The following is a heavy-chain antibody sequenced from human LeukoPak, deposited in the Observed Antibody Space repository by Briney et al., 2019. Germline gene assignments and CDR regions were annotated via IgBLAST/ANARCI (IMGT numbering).Heavy chain of an antibody. CDR1: GYSFDYYR. V-gene: IGHV5-51*01. J-gene: IGHJ4*02. Sequence: GESLKISCKASGYSFDYYRIAWVRQIPGKGLELMGIIYPDDSDSTYSPSFQGQVTISVDKSINTAYMQWSSLKASDTAIYYCARVGSVTNFGVVSYYFDYWGQGTLVTVSS. D-gene: IGHD3-3*01. CDR2: IYPDDSDS. CDR3: ARVGSVTNFGVVSYYFDY.